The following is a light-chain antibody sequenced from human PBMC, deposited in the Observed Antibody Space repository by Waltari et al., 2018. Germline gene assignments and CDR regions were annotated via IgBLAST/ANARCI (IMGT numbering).Light chain of an antibody. Sequence: QSALTQPASVSGSPGQSITISCTGTSSDVGSYNQVSWYQQHPGKAPKLIIYEGNKWPACVSNLFSGSKSGNTASLTISGLQAEDEADYYCCSYAGSSTWVFGGGTKLTVL. CDR3: CSYAGSSTWV. CDR2: EGN. J-gene: IGLJ3*02. V-gene: IGLV2-23*01. CDR1: SSDVGSYNQ.